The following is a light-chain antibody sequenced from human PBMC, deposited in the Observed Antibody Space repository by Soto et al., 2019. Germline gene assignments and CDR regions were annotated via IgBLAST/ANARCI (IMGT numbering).Light chain of an antibody. CDR2: EVT. CDR1: SSDVGGYNY. Sequence: QSALTQPASVSGSPGQSITISCTGTSSDVGGYNYVSWYQQHPGKAPKLLIYEVTNRPSGVSSRFSGSKSGNTASLTISGLQAEDEADYYCSSYTTSDTLVFGVGTKLTVL. CDR3: SSYTTSDTLV. V-gene: IGLV2-14*01. J-gene: IGLJ3*02.